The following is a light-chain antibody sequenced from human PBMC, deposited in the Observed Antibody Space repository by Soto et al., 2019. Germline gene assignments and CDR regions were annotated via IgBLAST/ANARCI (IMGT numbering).Light chain of an antibody. CDR1: PSVYYNY. J-gene: IGKJ4*01. CDR3: QRYGSSVT. Sequence: EIVVTQSPCSLSLSPGERATLSCRARPSVYYNYIACYQHSHAQAPRVLIYGASTRATGPPAWFSGSGSGTYFTLTITILHPEASALYCCQRYGSSVTFGGGTKVE. V-gene: IGKV3-20*01. CDR2: GAS.